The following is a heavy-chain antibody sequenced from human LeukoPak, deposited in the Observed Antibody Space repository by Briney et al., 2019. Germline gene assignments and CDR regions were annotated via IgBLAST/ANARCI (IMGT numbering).Heavy chain of an antibody. V-gene: IGHV3-7*01. CDR1: GFTFTNNW. Sequence: GGSLRLACAASGFTFTNNWMRWVRQAPGKGLEWVANIKSDGSEKYYVNSVEGRFTISRDNAKNTVSLQMDSLRGEDTAVYYCVRALGSPTADHWGQGTLVTVSS. D-gene: IGHD3-16*01. J-gene: IGHJ4*02. CDR3: VRALGSPTADH. CDR2: IKSDGSEK.